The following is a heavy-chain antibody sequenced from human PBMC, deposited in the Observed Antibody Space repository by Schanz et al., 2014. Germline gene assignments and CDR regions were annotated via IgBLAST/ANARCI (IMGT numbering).Heavy chain of an antibody. D-gene: IGHD2-2*01. CDR1: GFTFNSYA. Sequence: EVQLLESGGGLVQPGGSLRLSCAASGFTFNSYAMTWVRQAPGKGLEWVSSISHSGGSKYYADSVEGRFTISRDNSRNTLYLQMNSLKTEDTAMYYCARRASCSRIGCPFDSWGQGTLVTVSS. V-gene: IGHV3-23*01. CDR2: ISHSGGSK. CDR3: ARRASCSRIGCPFDS. J-gene: IGHJ4*02.